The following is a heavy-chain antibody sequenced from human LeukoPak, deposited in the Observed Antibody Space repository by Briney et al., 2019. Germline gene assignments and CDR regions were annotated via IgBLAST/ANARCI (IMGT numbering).Heavy chain of an antibody. Sequence: GASVKVSCKASGYTFTSYGISWVRQAPGQGLEWMGWISAYNGNTNYAQKLQGRVTMTTDTSTSTAYMELRSLRSDDTAVYYCARGCTNIVVVVAANTCFDYWGQGTLVTVSS. CDR1: GYTFTSYG. D-gene: IGHD2-15*01. CDR3: ARGCTNIVVVVAANTCFDY. CDR2: ISAYNGNT. V-gene: IGHV1-18*01. J-gene: IGHJ4*02.